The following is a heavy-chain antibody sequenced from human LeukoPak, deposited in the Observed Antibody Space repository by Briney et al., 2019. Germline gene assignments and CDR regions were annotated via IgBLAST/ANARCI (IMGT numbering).Heavy chain of an antibody. J-gene: IGHJ4*02. Sequence: PGGSLRLSCAASGFTFNIYYMSWVRQAPGKGLEWVANINQDGSEKYYVDSVKGRFTISRDNAKNSLYLHMSRLRVEDTAVYYCARDGGVAGRYGYWGQGTLVTVSS. V-gene: IGHV3-7*03. CDR3: ARDGGVAGRYGY. CDR1: GFTFNIYY. D-gene: IGHD3-16*01. CDR2: INQDGSEK.